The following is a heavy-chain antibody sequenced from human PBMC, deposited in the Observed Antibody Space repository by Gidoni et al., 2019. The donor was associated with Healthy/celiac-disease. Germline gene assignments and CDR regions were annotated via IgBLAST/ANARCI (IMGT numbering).Heavy chain of an antibody. D-gene: IGHD3-16*02. CDR2: INHSGST. V-gene: IGHV4-34*01. Sequence: HVQLQLRGAGLLTPSETLSLTCALYGGSFSGYYWSWIRHPPGKGLEWIGEINHSGSTNYNPSLKSRVTISVDTSKNQFSLKLSSVTAADTAVYDCARGSFRSFGYWGQGTLVTVSS. CDR3: ARGSFRSFGY. J-gene: IGHJ4*02. CDR1: GGSFSGYY.